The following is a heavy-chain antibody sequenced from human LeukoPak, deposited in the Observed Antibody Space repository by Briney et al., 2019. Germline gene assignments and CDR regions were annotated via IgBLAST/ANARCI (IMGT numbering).Heavy chain of an antibody. CDR1: GYTFTSYY. CDR2: INPSGGST. J-gene: IGHJ5*02. D-gene: IGHD1-26*01. CDR3: AGGGATNMFLQDWFDP. Sequence: ASVKVSCKASGYTFTSYYMHWVRQAPGQGLEWMGIINPSGGSTSYAQKFQGRVTMTRDTSTSTVYMELSSLRSEDPAVYYCAGGGATNMFLQDWFDPWGQGTLVTVSS. V-gene: IGHV1-46*01.